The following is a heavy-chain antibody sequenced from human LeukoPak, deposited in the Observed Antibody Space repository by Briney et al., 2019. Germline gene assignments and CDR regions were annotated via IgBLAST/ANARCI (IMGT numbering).Heavy chain of an antibody. CDR1: GTSINDFY. Sequence: SETLSLTCAVSGTSINDFYWTWIRQPPGKGLEWIGYVYYGGSTNYNPSLKSRVSMSVDTSKNQFSLTLTSVTVADTAFYYCARGGIRGYSAFDNLDFWGLGTHVTVSS. CDR2: VYYGGST. CDR3: ARGGIRGYSAFDNLDF. D-gene: IGHD5-12*01. V-gene: IGHV4-59*01. J-gene: IGHJ4*02.